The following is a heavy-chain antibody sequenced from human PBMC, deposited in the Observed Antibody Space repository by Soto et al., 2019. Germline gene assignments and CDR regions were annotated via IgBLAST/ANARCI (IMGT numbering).Heavy chain of an antibody. V-gene: IGHV4-34*01. CDR2: INHSGST. D-gene: IGHD3-3*01. Sequence: PSETLSLSCAGYGGSFSGYYWSWIRQPPGKGLEWIGEINHSGSTNYNPSLKSRVTISVDTSKNQFSLKLSSVTAADTAVYYCARERVVTEYYYYYGMDVWGQGTTVTVS. CDR3: ARERVVTEYYYYYGMDV. J-gene: IGHJ6*02. CDR1: GGSFSGYY.